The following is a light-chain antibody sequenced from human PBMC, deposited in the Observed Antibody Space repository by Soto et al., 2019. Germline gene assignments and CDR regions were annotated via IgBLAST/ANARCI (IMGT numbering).Light chain of an antibody. J-gene: IGKJ4*01. Sequence: IQLTQSPSSLSASVGDRVTITCRASQGISSYLAWYQQKPGKAPKLLIYTASTLQSGVPSRFSGSGSGTDFTLTISSLQPEDFATYYCQQLKSYPVTFGGGTKWIS. CDR3: QQLKSYPVT. CDR2: TAS. CDR1: QGISSY. V-gene: IGKV1-9*01.